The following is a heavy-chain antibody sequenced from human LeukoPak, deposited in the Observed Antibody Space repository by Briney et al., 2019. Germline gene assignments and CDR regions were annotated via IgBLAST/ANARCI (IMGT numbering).Heavy chain of an antibody. D-gene: IGHD6-19*01. CDR3: AKSKGGAVAGTTRPFDY. V-gene: IGHV3-20*04. Sequence: PGGSLRLSCAASGFTFDDYGMSWVRQAPGKGLEWVSGINWNGGSTGYADSVKGRFTISRDNSKNTLYLQMNSLRAEDTAVYYCAKSKGGAVAGTTRPFDYWGQGTLVTVSS. CDR2: INWNGGST. CDR1: GFTFDDYG. J-gene: IGHJ4*02.